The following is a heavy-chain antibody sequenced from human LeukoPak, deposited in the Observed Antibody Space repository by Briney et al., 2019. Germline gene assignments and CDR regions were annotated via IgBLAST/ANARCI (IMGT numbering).Heavy chain of an antibody. D-gene: IGHD3-22*01. Sequence: GGSLRLSCAASGFTFSSYAMHWVRQAPGKGLEYVSAISSNGGSTYYANSVKGRFTISRDNSKNTLYLQMGSLRAEDMAVYYCARTYYYDSSGYFPLPPGYWGQGTLVTVSS. CDR2: ISSNGGST. J-gene: IGHJ4*02. CDR1: GFTFSSYA. V-gene: IGHV3-64*01. CDR3: ARTYYYDSSGYFPLPPGY.